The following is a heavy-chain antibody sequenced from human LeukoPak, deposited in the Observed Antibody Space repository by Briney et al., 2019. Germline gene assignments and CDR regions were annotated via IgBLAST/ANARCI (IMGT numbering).Heavy chain of an antibody. J-gene: IGHJ6*02. CDR2: ISGDGGST. CDR3: ARDPKYYYDSSGSRGYYYGMDV. D-gene: IGHD3-22*01. V-gene: IGHV3-23*01. Sequence: GGSLRLSCAASGFTFSSYAMNWVRQAPGKGLEWVSAISGDGGSTYYIDSVKGRFTISRDNSKNTVYLEMSSLRAEDTAVYYCARDPKYYYDSSGSRGYYYGMDVWGQGTTVTVSS. CDR1: GFTFSSYA.